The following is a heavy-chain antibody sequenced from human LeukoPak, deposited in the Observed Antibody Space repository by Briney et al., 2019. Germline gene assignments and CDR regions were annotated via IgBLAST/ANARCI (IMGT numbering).Heavy chain of an antibody. CDR3: ARVRVAVAAPYYFDY. D-gene: IGHD6-19*01. V-gene: IGHV3-7*01. J-gene: IGHJ4*02. Sequence: GSLRLSCAASGFTFSTYWMSWVRQAPGKGLEWVANIKQDGSEKYYVDSVKGRFTISRDNAKNSLYLQMNSLRAEDTAVYYCARVRVAVAAPYYFDYWGQGTLVTVSS. CDR2: IKQDGSEK. CDR1: GFTFSTYW.